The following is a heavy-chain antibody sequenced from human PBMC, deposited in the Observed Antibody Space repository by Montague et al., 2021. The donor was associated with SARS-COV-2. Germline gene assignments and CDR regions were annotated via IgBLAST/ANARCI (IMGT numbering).Heavy chain of an antibody. Sequence: SLRLSCAASGFTFSYYAMHWVRQTPGKGLEWVAVISNDGTKKYHADTVKGRFTISRDNSKNTLYLQMNSLRAEDTAVYYRARGGYYDTSGYYLDYWGQGTLVTVSS. CDR1: GFTFSYYA. J-gene: IGHJ4*02. V-gene: IGHV3-30-3*01. D-gene: IGHD3-22*01. CDR2: ISNDGTKK. CDR3: ARGGYYDTSGYYLDY.